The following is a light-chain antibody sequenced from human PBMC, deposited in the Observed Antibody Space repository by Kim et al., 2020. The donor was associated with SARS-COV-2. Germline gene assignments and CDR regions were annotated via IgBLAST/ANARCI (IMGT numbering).Light chain of an antibody. CDR1: RIGSKG. Sequence: PGRTARVSLGGNRIGSKGVLWYQQKSGQAPVLVIYYDSDRPSGIPERFSGSNSGNTATLTISRVEAGDEADYYCQVWDSSSDHRVVFGGGTQLTVL. CDR3: QVWDSSSDHRVV. V-gene: IGLV3-21*04. CDR2: YDS. J-gene: IGLJ2*01.